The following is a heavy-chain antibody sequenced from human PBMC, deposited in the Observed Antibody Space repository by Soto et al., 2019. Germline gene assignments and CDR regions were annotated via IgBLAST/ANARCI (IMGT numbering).Heavy chain of an antibody. V-gene: IGHV1-18*01. D-gene: IGHD3-9*01. Sequence: ASVKVSCKASGYTFTSYGISWARQAPGQGLEWMGWISAYNGNTNYAQKLQGRVTMTTDTSTSTAYMELRSLRSDDTAVYYCARGLEDYDILTGYYKGFFDYWGQGTLVTVPQ. CDR3: ARGLEDYDILTGYYKGFFDY. J-gene: IGHJ4*02. CDR2: ISAYNGNT. CDR1: GYTFTSYG.